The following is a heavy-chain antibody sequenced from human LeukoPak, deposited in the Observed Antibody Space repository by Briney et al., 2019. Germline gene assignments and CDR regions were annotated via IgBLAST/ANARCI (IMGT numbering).Heavy chain of an antibody. Sequence: NPGGSLRLSCAASGFTFSSYSMNWVRQAPGKGLEWVSCISSSSSYIYYADSVKGRFTIFRDNAKNSLYLQMNSLRAEDTAVYYCARDSYDFWSGHGGVDYWGQGTLVTVSS. CDR3: ARDSYDFWSGHGGVDY. V-gene: IGHV3-21*01. CDR1: GFTFSSYS. J-gene: IGHJ4*02. D-gene: IGHD3-3*01. CDR2: ISSSSSYI.